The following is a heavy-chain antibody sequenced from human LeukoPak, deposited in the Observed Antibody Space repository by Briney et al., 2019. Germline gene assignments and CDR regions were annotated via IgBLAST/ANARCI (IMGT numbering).Heavy chain of an antibody. D-gene: IGHD3-9*01. V-gene: IGHV4-61*01. Sequence: PSETLSLTCTVSGGSVSSGSYYWSWIRQPPGKGLEWIGYIYFSGSTNYNPSLKSRVTISVDTSKNQFSLKLSSVTAADTAVYYCARGVRYFDWLSSWGQGTLVTVSS. CDR3: ARGVRYFDWLSS. J-gene: IGHJ4*02. CDR2: IYFSGST. CDR1: GGSVSSGSYY.